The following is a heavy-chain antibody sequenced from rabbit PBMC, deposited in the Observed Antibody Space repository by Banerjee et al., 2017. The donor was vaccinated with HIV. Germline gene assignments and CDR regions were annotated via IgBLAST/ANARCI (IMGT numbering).Heavy chain of an antibody. CDR2: IYGGSGST. V-gene: IGHV1S45*01. Sequence: QEQLEESGGDLVKPEGSLTLTCTASGFSFSSSYWICWVRQAPGKGLEWIACIYGGSGSTWYASWAKGRFTISKTSSTTVTLQMTSLTAADTATYFCARDGAGYADDGYVPLWGQGTLVTVS. J-gene: IGHJ4*01. CDR1: GFSFSSSYW. CDR3: ARDGAGYADDGYVPL. D-gene: IGHD6-1*01.